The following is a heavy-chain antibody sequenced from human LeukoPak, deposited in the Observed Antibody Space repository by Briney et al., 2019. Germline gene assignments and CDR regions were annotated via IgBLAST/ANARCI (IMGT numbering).Heavy chain of an antibody. CDR2: INSDGSTT. CDR1: GFTFRSYW. J-gene: IGHJ5*02. V-gene: IGHV3-74*01. Sequence: GGSLRLSCAASGFTFRSYWMHWVRQAPGKGLVWVSHINSDGSTTSYADSVKGRFAISSDNAKNTLNLQINSLRAEDTAVYYCARGLYWFDPWGQGTLVTVSS. CDR3: ARGLYWFDP.